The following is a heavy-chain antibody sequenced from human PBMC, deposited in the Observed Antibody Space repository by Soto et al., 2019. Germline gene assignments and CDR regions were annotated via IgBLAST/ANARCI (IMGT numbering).Heavy chain of an antibody. CDR2: INSDGIST. V-gene: IGHV3-74*01. J-gene: IGHJ4*02. CDR3: AIMEYDSVTGYSLDY. CDR1: GFTFSTYW. D-gene: IGHD3-9*01. Sequence: EVQLMESGGGLVQPGGSLRLSCTASGFTFSTYWMHWVRQAPGKGLVWVAHINSDGISTIYADSVKGRFTISRDNAKNTLILQMNSLRFEDTAVYFCAIMEYDSVTGYSLDYWGQGTLVTVSS.